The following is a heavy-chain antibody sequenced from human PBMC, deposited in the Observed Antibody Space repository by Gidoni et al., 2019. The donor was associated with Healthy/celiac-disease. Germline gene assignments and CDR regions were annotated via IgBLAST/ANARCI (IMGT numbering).Heavy chain of an antibody. CDR3: ARVRPNCSSTSCYRPYYYYYYMDV. V-gene: IGHV4-34*01. Sequence: QVQLQQWGAGLLKPSETLSLTCAVYGGSFSGYYWSWIRQPPGKGLEWLGEINHSGSTNYNPSLKSRVTISVDTSKNQFSLKLSSVTAADTAVYYCARVRPNCSSTSCYRPYYYYYYMDVWGKGTTVTVSS. CDR1: GGSFSGYY. D-gene: IGHD2-2*02. CDR2: INHSGST. J-gene: IGHJ6*03.